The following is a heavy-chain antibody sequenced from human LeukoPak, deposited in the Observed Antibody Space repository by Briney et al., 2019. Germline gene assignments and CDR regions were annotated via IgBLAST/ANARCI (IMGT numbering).Heavy chain of an antibody. Sequence: SVKVSCKASGGTFSSYAISWVRQAPGQGLEWMGRIIPILGIANYAQKFQGRVTITADKSTSTAYMELSSLRSEDTAVYYCARGTALGYCSGGSCYPAWGAFDIWGQGTMVTVSS. CDR2: IIPILGIA. V-gene: IGHV1-69*04. CDR3: ARGTALGYCSGGSCYPAWGAFDI. J-gene: IGHJ3*02. D-gene: IGHD2-15*01. CDR1: GGTFSSYA.